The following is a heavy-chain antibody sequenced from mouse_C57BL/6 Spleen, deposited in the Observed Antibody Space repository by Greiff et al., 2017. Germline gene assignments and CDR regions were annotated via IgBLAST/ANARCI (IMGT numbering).Heavy chain of an antibody. CDR2: SRNKANDYTT. CDR3: ARVDPYLAYAMDY. V-gene: IGHV7-1*01. Sequence: EVKLMESGGGLVQSGRSLRLSCATSGFTFSDFYMEWVRQAPGKGLEWIAASRNKANDYTTEYSASVKGRFIVSRDTSQSILYLQMNALRAEDTAIYYCARVDPYLAYAMDYWGQGTSVTVSS. J-gene: IGHJ4*01. CDR1: GFTFSDFY.